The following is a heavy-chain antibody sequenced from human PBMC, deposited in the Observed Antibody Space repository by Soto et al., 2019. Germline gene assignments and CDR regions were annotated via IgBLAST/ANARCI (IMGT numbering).Heavy chain of an antibody. CDR1: GFDFTSNS. Sequence: GGCLRLSCFASGFDFTSNSMTWVRQAPGKGLEWVSSINYVSYSIYYSGSVKGRFTISRDNSKNTLYMQMRSLRVDDTAIYYCVKSDARGLRYYGMEGWGPGTTVTFSS. D-gene: IGHD2-15*01. CDR2: INYVSYSI. J-gene: IGHJ6*02. V-gene: IGHV3-23*01. CDR3: VKSDARGLRYYGMEG.